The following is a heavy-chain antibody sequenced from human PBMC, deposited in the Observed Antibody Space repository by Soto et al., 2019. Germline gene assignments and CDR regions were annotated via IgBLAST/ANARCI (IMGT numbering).Heavy chain of an antibody. CDR2: VIPILGAS. V-gene: IGHV1-69*08. D-gene: IGHD6-13*01. CDR1: ADTFTGYT. J-gene: IGHJ4*02. CDR3: ARGRFGQQLEDY. Sequence: GASVKVSCKASADTFTGYTVTWVRQAPGQGLEWVGRVIPILGASNFAQKLQGRVTMSADTSADTAYMELSSLRSDDTAVYYCARGRFGQQLEDYWGQGTLVTVSS.